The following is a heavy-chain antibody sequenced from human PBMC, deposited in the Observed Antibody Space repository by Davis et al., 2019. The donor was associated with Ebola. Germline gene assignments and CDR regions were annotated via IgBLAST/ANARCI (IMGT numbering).Heavy chain of an antibody. CDR3: AKGGGSYGNWYFDL. CDR1: GFTVSSNY. D-gene: IGHD1-26*01. V-gene: IGHV3-53*01. CDR2: IYSGGST. J-gene: IGHJ2*01. Sequence: GESLKISCAASGFTVSSNYMSWVRQAPGKGLEWVSLIYSGGSTYYADSVKGRFTISRDNSKNTLYLQMNSLRAEDTAVYYCAKGGGSYGNWYFDLWGRGTLVTVSS.